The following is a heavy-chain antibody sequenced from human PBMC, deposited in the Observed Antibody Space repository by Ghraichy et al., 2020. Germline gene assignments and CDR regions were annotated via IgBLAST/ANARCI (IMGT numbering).Heavy chain of an antibody. CDR1: GGSFSGYY. CDR2: INHSGST. Sequence: SETLSLTCAVYGGSFSGYYWSWIRQPPGKGLEWIGEINHSGSTNYNPSLKSRVTISVDTSKNQFSLKLSSVTAADTAVYYCARFVPHAGVGGGDQLPIRYFDYWGQGTLVTVSS. D-gene: IGHD2-2*01. J-gene: IGHJ4*02. V-gene: IGHV4-34*01. CDR3: ARFVPHAGVGGGDQLPIRYFDY.